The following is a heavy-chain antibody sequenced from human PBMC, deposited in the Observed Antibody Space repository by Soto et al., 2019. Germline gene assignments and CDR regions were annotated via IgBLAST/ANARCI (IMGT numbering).Heavy chain of an antibody. J-gene: IGHJ4*02. D-gene: IGHD3-22*01. CDR1: AFTFNNYA. V-gene: IGHV3-23*01. CDR2: IGGSGRTT. CDR3: AKSRYSDSSGDFYDY. Sequence: GGSLRPSCAASAFTFNNYAMSWVRQSPGKGLEWVSGIGGSGRTTYYADSVKGRFTISRDNSNNTLFLQMNSLRAEDTAVYYCAKSRYSDSSGDFYDYWGQGTLVTVSS.